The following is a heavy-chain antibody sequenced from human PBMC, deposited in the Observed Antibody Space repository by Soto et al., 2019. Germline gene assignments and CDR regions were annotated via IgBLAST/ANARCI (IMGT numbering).Heavy chain of an antibody. Sequence: GASVKVSCKASGYTFTSYAMHWVRQAPRQKVEGMGWINAGNGNTKYSQKFQGRVTITRDTSASTAYMELSSLRSEDTAVYYCARAPGYCSGGSCYSRVEYFQHWGQGTLVTVSS. D-gene: IGHD2-15*01. CDR3: ARAPGYCSGGSCYSRVEYFQH. V-gene: IGHV1-3*01. CDR2: INAGNGNT. CDR1: GYTFTSYA. J-gene: IGHJ1*01.